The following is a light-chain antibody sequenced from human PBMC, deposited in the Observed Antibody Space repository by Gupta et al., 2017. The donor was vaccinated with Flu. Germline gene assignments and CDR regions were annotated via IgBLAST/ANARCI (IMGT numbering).Light chain of an antibody. V-gene: IGKV1-39*01. J-gene: IGKJ2*01. CDR3: QHSYTPPYN. CDR2: GIS. CDR1: QNIRNY. Sequence: PSSLSASVGDRVTITCQASQNIRNYVNWYQQKPGRAPRVLIFGISNLQSGVPSRFSGRGSGTDFTLTINGLQPEDFATYYCQHSYTPPYNFGQGTRLEIK.